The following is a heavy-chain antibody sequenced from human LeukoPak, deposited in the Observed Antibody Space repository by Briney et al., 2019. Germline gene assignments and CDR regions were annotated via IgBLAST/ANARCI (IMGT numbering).Heavy chain of an antibody. Sequence: VGSLRLSCAASGFTFSSYSMNWVRQAPGKGLEWVSSISSGSSYIHYADSVKGRFTISRDNAKNSLYLQMNSLRDEDTAVYYCARVGYSGWNLEYWGQGTLVTVSS. CDR3: ARVGYSGWNLEY. CDR1: GFTFSSYS. D-gene: IGHD5-12*01. J-gene: IGHJ4*02. V-gene: IGHV3-21*01. CDR2: ISSGSSYI.